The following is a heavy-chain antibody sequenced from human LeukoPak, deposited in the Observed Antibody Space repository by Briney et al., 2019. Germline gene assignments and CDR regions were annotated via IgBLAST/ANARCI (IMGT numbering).Heavy chain of an antibody. CDR3: ARGSRYGDYPYYCDF. CDR2: VRYDGNNP. J-gene: IGHJ4*02. CDR1: GFTFGSYG. D-gene: IGHD4-17*01. V-gene: IGHV3-30*02. Sequence: GGSLRLSCAASGFTFGSYGMHWVRQAPGKGVDWVAFVRYDGNNPYYSASVKGRFTLSRDNSKNTVLLQMNNLRLEDAAVYYCARGSRYGDYPYYCDFWGQGTLVTVSS.